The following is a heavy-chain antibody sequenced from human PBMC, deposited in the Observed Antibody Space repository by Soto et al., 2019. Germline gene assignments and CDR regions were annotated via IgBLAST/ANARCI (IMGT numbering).Heavy chain of an antibody. D-gene: IGHD3-16*01. V-gene: IGHV4-31*03. Sequence: SETLSLTCTVSGGSISSGGYYWSWIRQHPGKGLEWIGYIYYSGSTYYNPSLKSRVTISVDTSKNQFSLKLSSVTAADTAVYYCARAYTRYTSRYNWFDPWGRGTLVTVSS. J-gene: IGHJ5*02. CDR3: ARAYTRYTSRYNWFDP. CDR1: GGSISSGGYY. CDR2: IYYSGST.